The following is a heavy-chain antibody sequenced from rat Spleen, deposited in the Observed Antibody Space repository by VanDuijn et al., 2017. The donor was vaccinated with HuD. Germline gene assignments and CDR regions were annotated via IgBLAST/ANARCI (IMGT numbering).Heavy chain of an antibody. D-gene: IGHD1-2*01. V-gene: IGHV5-7*01. CDR3: GKDMNYFSTYPFYLMGA. J-gene: IGHJ4*01. Sequence: EVQLVESGGGLVQPGRSLKLSCAASGFTFSAYNMAWVRQAPKKGLEWVAAVSYDGSRTYYRDSVKGRFTISRDNAKSTLYLQMNSLRSEDTATYFCGKDMNYFSTYPFYLMGAWGQGTSVTVSS. CDR2: VSYDGSRT. CDR1: GFTFSAYN.